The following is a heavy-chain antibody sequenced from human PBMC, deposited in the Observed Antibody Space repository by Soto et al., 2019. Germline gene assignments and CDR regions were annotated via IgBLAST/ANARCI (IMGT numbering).Heavy chain of an antibody. Sequence: PGGSLRLSCAASGFTFSSYGMHWVRQAPGKGLEWVAVMSYDGSNKYYADSVKGRFTISRDNSKNTLYLQMNSLRAEDTAVYYCAKDPYYDFWSGYYYYGMDVWGQGTTVTVSS. D-gene: IGHD3-3*01. CDR1: GFTFSSYG. V-gene: IGHV3-30*18. CDR3: AKDPYYDFWSGYYYYGMDV. J-gene: IGHJ6*02. CDR2: MSYDGSNK.